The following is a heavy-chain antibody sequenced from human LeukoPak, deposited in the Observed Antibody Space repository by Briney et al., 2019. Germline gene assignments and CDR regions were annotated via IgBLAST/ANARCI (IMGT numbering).Heavy chain of an antibody. CDR2: ITSGSSYT. J-gene: IGHJ3*02. V-gene: IGHV3-11*06. D-gene: IGHD4-17*01. Sequence: PGGSLRLSCAASGFTFSDSYMSWIRQAPGKGLEWVSTITSGSSYTNYGDSVKGRFTISRDNAKDSLYLQMNSMRADDTAVYYCARAVYGFDAFDIWGQGTMVTVSS. CDR1: GFTFSDSY. CDR3: ARAVYGFDAFDI.